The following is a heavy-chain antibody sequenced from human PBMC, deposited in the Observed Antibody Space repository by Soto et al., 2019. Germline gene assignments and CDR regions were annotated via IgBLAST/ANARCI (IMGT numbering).Heavy chain of an antibody. CDR2: IWYDGSNK. V-gene: IGHV3-33*01. D-gene: IGHD2-15*01. J-gene: IGHJ6*02. CDR1: GFTFSSYG. CDR3: ARVVGYCSGGNCYSSYYGMDV. Sequence: QVQLVESGGGVVQPGRSLRLSCAASGFTFSSYGMHWVRQAPGKGLEWVAVIWYDGSNKYYADSVKGRFTISRDNSKNTLYLQMNSLRAEDTAVYYCARVVGYCSGGNCYSSYYGMDVWGQGTTVTVSS.